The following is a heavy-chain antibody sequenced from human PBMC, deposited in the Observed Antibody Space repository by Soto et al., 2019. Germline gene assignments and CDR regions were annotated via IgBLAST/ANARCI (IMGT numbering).Heavy chain of an antibody. CDR2: IWYDGSNK. D-gene: IGHD2-2*01. CDR1: GFTFSSYG. V-gene: IGHV3-33*01. Sequence: GGSLRLSCAASGFTFSSYGMHWVRQAPGKGLEWVAVIWYDGSNKYYADSVKGRFTISRDNSKNTLYLQMNSLRAEDTAVYYCAREKTGYCSSTSCPRKHYYYYYMDVWGKGTTVTVSS. J-gene: IGHJ6*03. CDR3: AREKTGYCSSTSCPRKHYYYYYMDV.